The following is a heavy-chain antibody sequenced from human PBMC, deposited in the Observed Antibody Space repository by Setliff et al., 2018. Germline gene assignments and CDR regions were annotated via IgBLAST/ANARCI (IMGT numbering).Heavy chain of an antibody. D-gene: IGHD2-15*01. V-gene: IGHV3-33*08. CDR3: ARTCGGSGCYAGLES. CDR1: GFTFSTYR. Sequence: PGESLKISCAASGFTFSTYRMHWVRQAPGKGLEWVAVIWDDGVKKYHADSVKGRFTISRDNSKNTLYLQMNSLRPEDTAVYYCARTCGGSGCYAGLESWGQGTPVTVSS. CDR2: IWDDGVKK. J-gene: IGHJ4*02.